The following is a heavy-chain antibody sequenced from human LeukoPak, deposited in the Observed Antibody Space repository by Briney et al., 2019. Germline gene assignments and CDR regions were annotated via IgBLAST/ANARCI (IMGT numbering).Heavy chain of an antibody. CDR2: IYYSGST. Sequence: SETLSLTCTVSGGSISSSPYYWGWIRQPPGKGLEWIGTIYYSGSTYYNPSLKGRVTISVDTSKNQFSLKVSSVTAADTAVYYCARHEWQQLVKFDYWGQGALVTVSS. D-gene: IGHD6-13*01. CDR1: GGSISSSPYY. J-gene: IGHJ4*02. CDR3: ARHEWQQLVKFDY. V-gene: IGHV4-39*01.